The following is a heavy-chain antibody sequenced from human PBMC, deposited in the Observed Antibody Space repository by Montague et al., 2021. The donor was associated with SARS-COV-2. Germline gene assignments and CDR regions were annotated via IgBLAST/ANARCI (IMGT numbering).Heavy chain of an antibody. CDR1: GGCISSSSYY. CDR3: ARFPTSYYYDSKAAPATPDAFDI. D-gene: IGHD3-22*01. J-gene: IGHJ3*02. CDR2: IYYSGST. V-gene: IGHV4-39*01. Sequence: SETLSLTCTVSGGCISSSSYYWGWLRQPPGKGLEWIGSIYYSGSTYYNPSLKSRVTISVDTSKNQFSLKLSSVTAADTAVYYCARFPTSYYYDSKAAPATPDAFDIWGQGTMVTVSS.